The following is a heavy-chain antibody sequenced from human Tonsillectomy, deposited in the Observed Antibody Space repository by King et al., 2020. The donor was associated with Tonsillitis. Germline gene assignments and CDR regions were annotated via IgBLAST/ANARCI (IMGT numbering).Heavy chain of an antibody. V-gene: IGHV3-11*06. J-gene: IGHJ4*02. CDR2: ISSTSSYT. Sequence: VQLVESGGGLVKPGGSLRLSCAASGFTFSDFYMSWIRQAPGKGLEWISYISSTSSYTIYADSVRGRFTISRDNAKNSLYLQLNSLRAKDTAVYYCARGITYGGYFFFDFWGQGSLVTVSS. D-gene: IGHD4-23*01. CDR1: GFTFSDFY. CDR3: ARGITYGGYFFFDF.